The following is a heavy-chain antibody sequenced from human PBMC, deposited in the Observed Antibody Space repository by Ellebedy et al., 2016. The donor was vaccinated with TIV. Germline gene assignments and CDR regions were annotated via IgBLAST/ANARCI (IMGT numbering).Heavy chain of an antibody. CDR1: GYRFTNYW. CDR2: IDPDDSYT. J-gene: IGHJ6*02. V-gene: IGHV5-10-1*01. Sequence: GESLKISCQGSGYRFTNYWISWVRQMPGKGLEWVGRIDPDDSYTKYGPSLQGHVTISVAKSISTAYLEWRSLKASDTATYYRATPLDYGGNSATENYYYYYSMDVWGQGTTVTVSS. CDR3: ATPLDYGGNSATENYYYYYSMDV. D-gene: IGHD4-23*01.